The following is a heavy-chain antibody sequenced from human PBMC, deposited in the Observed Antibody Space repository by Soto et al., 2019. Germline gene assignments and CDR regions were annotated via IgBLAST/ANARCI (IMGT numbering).Heavy chain of an antibody. Sequence: VQVVQSGAEMKQPGSSVKVSCKASGGTFSHSALSWVRQAPGQGLEWMGGIIPVFGTTNYAQKFQGRVAISADESTSTVYMDLSDLRSAATGMDYFARGGRWDSPSSGSATFDYWGQGTLVIVSS. CDR3: ARGGRWDSPSSGSATFDY. CDR1: GGTFSHSA. CDR2: IIPVFGTT. J-gene: IGHJ4*02. V-gene: IGHV1-69*01. D-gene: IGHD3-10*01.